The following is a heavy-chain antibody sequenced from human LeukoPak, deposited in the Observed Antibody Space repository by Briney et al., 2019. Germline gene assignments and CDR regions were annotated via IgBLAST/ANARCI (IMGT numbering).Heavy chain of an antibody. V-gene: IGHV3-30*04. CDR2: ISYDGSNK. CDR3: ASANSYVRYFDWFKYNQWGYFDY. J-gene: IGHJ4*02. D-gene: IGHD3-9*01. CDR1: GFTFSSYA. Sequence: GGSLRLSCAASGFTFSSYAMHWVRQAPGKGLEWVAVISYDGSNKYYADSVKGRFTISRDNSKNTSYLQMNSLRAEDTAVYYCASANSYVRYFDWFKYNQWGYFDYWGQGTLVTVSS.